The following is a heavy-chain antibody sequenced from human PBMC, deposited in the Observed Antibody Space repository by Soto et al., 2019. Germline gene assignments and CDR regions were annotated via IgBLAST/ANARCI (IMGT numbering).Heavy chain of an antibody. D-gene: IGHD5-12*01. CDR1: GLTFSSYW. CDR3: ARDVGYD. Sequence: ESGGGLVQPGGSLRISCAASGLTFSSYWMTWVRQAPGKGLEWVANIKQDGSDEFYVDSVKGRFTISRDNAKNSLYLQMNSPRAEDTAVYYCARDVGYDWGQGTLVTVSS. J-gene: IGHJ4*02. V-gene: IGHV3-7*01. CDR2: IKQDGSDE.